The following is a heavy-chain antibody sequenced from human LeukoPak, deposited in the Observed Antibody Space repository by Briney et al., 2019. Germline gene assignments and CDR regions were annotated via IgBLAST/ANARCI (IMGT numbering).Heavy chain of an antibody. J-gene: IGHJ4*02. CDR3: ARRRTYGSGSLDY. V-gene: IGHV4-34*01. Sequence: SETLSLTCAVYGVSFSGYYWSWIRQPPGKGLEWIAEINHSGSTNYNPSLKSRVTISVNTSNNKLSLKLINVPAADTTVFYYARRRTYGSGSLDYWGERTLVTVSS. CDR2: INHSGST. D-gene: IGHD3-10*01. CDR1: GVSFSGYY.